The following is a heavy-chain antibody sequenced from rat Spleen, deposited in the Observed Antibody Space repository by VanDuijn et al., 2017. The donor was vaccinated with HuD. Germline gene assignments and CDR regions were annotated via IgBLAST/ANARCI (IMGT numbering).Heavy chain of an antibody. CDR3: TRQDSGFDY. Sequence: EVQLVESGGGLVQPGRSMKLSCAASGFTFSNYYMAWVRQAPTKGLAWVASISTGGSNIYYRDSVKGRFTISRDNAKSTLYLKMDSLRSEDTATYYCTRQDSGFDYWGQGVMVTVSS. J-gene: IGHJ2*01. CDR2: ISTGGSNI. V-gene: IGHV5-25*01. CDR1: GFTFSNYY. D-gene: IGHD1-1*01.